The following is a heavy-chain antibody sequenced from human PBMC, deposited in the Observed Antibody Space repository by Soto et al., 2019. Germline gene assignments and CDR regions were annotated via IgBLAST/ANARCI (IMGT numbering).Heavy chain of an antibody. CDR1: GAYISDFS. Sequence: SETLSLTCRVSGAYISDFSWSWIRQPAGKGLKWIGRIAINGNTQKNPSFKSRVTMSIDTSRNHFSLNLQSATAADTALYYCARETGENWTYEAHWGPGTLVTVSS. J-gene: IGHJ1*01. D-gene: IGHD1-7*01. CDR3: ARETGENWTYEAH. V-gene: IGHV4-4*07. CDR2: IAINGNT.